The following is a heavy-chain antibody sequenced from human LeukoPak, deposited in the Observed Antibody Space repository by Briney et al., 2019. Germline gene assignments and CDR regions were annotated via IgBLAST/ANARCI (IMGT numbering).Heavy chain of an antibody. CDR2: ISGTGGNT. Sequence: GGSLRLSCAASGFTFSNFAMSWVRQAPGKGLEWVSAISGTGGNTFYTDSVTGRFTISRDNSKNTLYVQMNSLRAEDTAVYYCAKTGGYYDTSDLYRPDVFDIWGQGAVVTVSS. CDR1: GFTFSNFA. D-gene: IGHD3-22*01. V-gene: IGHV3-23*01. CDR3: AKTGGYYDTSDLYRPDVFDI. J-gene: IGHJ3*02.